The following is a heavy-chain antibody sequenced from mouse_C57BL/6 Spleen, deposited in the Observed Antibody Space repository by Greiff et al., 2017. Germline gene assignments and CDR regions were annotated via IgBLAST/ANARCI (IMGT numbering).Heavy chain of an antibody. J-gene: IGHJ2*01. V-gene: IGHV1-82*01. Sequence: VQLQQSGPELVKPGASVKISCKASGYAFSSSWMNWVKQRPGKGLEWIGRIYPGDRDTNYNGKFKGKATLTADKSSSTAYMQLSSLTSEDSAVYFCARVTTVVAPFDYWGQGTTLTVSS. CDR1: GYAFSSSW. CDR3: ARVTTVVAPFDY. D-gene: IGHD1-1*01. CDR2: IYPGDRDT.